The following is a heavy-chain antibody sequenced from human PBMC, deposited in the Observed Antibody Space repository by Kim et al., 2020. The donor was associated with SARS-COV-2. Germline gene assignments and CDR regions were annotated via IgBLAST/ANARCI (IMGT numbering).Heavy chain of an antibody. CDR3: ATLVDTAMVGVY. D-gene: IGHD5-18*01. CDR1: GGSISSSSYY. CDR2: IYYSGST. Sequence: SETLSLTCTVSGGSISSSSYYWGWIRQPPGKGLEWIGSIYYSGSTYYNPSLKSRVTISVDTSKNQFSLKLSSVTAADTAVYYCATLVDTAMVGVYWGQGTLVTVSS. V-gene: IGHV4-39*01. J-gene: IGHJ4*02.